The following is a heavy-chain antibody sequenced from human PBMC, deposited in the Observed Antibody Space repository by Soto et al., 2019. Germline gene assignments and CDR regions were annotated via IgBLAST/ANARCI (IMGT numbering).Heavy chain of an antibody. D-gene: IGHD2-15*01. Sequence: GGSLRLSCAASGFTFSSYSMNWVRQAPGKGLEWVSYISSSSSTIYYADSVKGRFTISRDNAKNSLYLQMNSLRDEDTAVYYCAREPWDCSGGSCYTNWFDPWGQGTLVTVSS. J-gene: IGHJ5*02. CDR2: ISSSSSTI. CDR1: GFTFSSYS. V-gene: IGHV3-48*02. CDR3: AREPWDCSGGSCYTNWFDP.